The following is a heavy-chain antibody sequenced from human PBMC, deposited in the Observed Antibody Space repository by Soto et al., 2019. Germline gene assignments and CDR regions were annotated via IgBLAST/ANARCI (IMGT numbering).Heavy chain of an antibody. CDR1: GGTFSSYA. Sequence: ASGRVSCKASGGTFSSYAISWVRQAPGQGLEWMGGIIPIFGTANYAQKFQGRVTITADESTSTAYMELSSLRSEDTAVYYCARVWVDYYDSSGYYLDAFDIWGQGTMVTVSS. D-gene: IGHD3-22*01. CDR2: IIPIFGTA. J-gene: IGHJ3*02. CDR3: ARVWVDYYDSSGYYLDAFDI. V-gene: IGHV1-69*13.